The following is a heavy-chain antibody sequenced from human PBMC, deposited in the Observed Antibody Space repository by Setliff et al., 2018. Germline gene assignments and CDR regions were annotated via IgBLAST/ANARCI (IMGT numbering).Heavy chain of an antibody. V-gene: IGHV1-18*01. D-gene: IGHD2-2*01. CDR2: IITNTGKT. CDR1: GYTFTNYG. CDR3: ARFGGSCSSSSCYASDL. J-gene: IGHJ3*01. Sequence: GASVKVSCKASGYTFTNYGFTWVRQAPGQGLEWMGMIITNTGKTSYPKKFQGRVTMTTDTYTGTGYMELGSLTSDDTAVYFCARFGGSCSSSSCYASDLWGQGTMVTVSS.